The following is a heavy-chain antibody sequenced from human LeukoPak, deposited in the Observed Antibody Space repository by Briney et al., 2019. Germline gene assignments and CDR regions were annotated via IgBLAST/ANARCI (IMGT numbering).Heavy chain of an antibody. CDR1: GYTFTSYH. Sequence: ASVKVSCKASGYTFTSYHVHWVRQAPGHGLEWMGRIIPSGGATTYAQRFQGRVTMTSDTSTTTVYMELSSLRSEDTAVYYCARGGSGSYFNDAFDIWGRGTMVTVSS. CDR3: ARGGSGSYFNDAFDI. J-gene: IGHJ3*02. CDR2: IIPSGGAT. V-gene: IGHV1-46*01. D-gene: IGHD1-26*01.